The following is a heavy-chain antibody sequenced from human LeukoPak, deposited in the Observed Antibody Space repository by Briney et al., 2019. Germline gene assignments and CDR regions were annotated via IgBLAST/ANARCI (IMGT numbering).Heavy chain of an antibody. V-gene: IGHV4-59*01. D-gene: IGHD3-16*02. CDR1: GGSIGDYY. Sequence: ASETLSLTCTVSGGSIGDYYWTWIRQPPGKGLEYIGLIYYSGVTNYRPSLQSRVTISLDTSKNQFFLKLTSVTPADTAVYYCARGEPSYDFVGGSYRFRLDYWGQGSLVTVSS. J-gene: IGHJ4*02. CDR2: IYYSGVT. CDR3: ARGEPSYDFVGGSYRFRLDY.